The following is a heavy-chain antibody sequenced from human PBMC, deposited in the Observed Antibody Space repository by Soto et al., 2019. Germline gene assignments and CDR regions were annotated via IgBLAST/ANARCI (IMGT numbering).Heavy chain of an antibody. Sequence: GGSLRLSCAASGFTFNSYGIHWVRQAPGKGLEWVAGVSYDGSKEYYTEYVRGRFTISRDNSRNKLDLQMNSLRAEDTAVYYFAKDTYYHDSSGYYVFDCWGQGTLVTVSS. CDR2: VSYDGSKE. V-gene: IGHV3-30*18. CDR3: AKDTYYHDSSGYYVFDC. J-gene: IGHJ4*02. CDR1: GFTFNSYG. D-gene: IGHD3-22*01.